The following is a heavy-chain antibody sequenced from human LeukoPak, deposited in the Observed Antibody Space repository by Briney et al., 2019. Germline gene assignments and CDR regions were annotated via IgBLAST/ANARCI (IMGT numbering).Heavy chain of an antibody. CDR3: AREHLQAPRFDY. Sequence: SETLSLTRTVSGGSISSGGYYWSWIRQPPGKGLEWIGYIYHSGSTYYNPSLKSRVTISVDRSKNQFSLKLSSVTAADTAVYYCAREHLQAPRFDYWGQGTLVTVSS. CDR2: IYHSGST. CDR1: GGSISSGGYY. D-gene: IGHD4-11*01. J-gene: IGHJ4*02. V-gene: IGHV4-30-2*01.